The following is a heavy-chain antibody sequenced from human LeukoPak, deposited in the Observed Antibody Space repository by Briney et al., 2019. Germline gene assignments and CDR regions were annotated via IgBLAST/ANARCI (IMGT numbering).Heavy chain of an antibody. D-gene: IGHD3-22*01. V-gene: IGHV3-23*01. CDR1: GFTFSSYA. J-gene: IGHJ4*02. CDR2: ISGSGGST. Sequence: PGGSLRLSCAASGFTFSSYAMSWVRQAPGKGLEWVSAISGSGGSTYYADSVKGRFTISRDNSKNTLYLQMNSLRAEDTAVYYCAEWVGSSGYFHYWGQGTLVTVSS. CDR3: AEWVGSSGYFHY.